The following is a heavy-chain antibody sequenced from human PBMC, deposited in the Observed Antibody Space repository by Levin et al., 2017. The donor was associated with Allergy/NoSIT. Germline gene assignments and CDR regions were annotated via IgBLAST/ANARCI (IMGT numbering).Heavy chain of an antibody. CDR1: GYTFTSYA. J-gene: IGHJ6*02. CDR2: INAGNGNT. Sequence: GESLKISCKASGYTFTSYAMHWVRQAPGQRLEWMGWINAGNGNTKYSQKFQGRVTITRDTSASTAYMELSSLRSEDTAVYYCATREAGGDYYYGMDVWGQGTTVTVSS. V-gene: IGHV1-3*01. CDR3: ATREAGGDYYYGMDV. D-gene: IGHD3-10*01.